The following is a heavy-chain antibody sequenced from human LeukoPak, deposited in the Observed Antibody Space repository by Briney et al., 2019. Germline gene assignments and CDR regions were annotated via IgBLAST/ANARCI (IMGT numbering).Heavy chain of an antibody. J-gene: IGHJ4*02. V-gene: IGHV3-74*01. Sequence: PGGSLRLSCVASGFPFNSFWMHWVGQAPGKGLVWVSDMNEYSTTIRYADSVKGRFTISRDNAKSILYLQMNNLRAEDTAMYFCARGGVNPVDHWGQGTLVTVSS. CDR2: MNEYSTTI. D-gene: IGHD1-14*01. CDR3: ARGGVNPVDH. CDR1: GFPFNSFW.